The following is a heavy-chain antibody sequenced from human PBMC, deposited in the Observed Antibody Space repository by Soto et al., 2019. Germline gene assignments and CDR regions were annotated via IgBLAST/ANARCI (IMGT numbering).Heavy chain of an antibody. CDR2: IDPSDSYT. CDR1: GYSFTSYW. Sequence: PXDSLTISRKSTGYSFTSYWLSLVRQMPGKGLEWMGRIDPSDSYTNYSPSFQGHVTISADKSISTAYLQWSSLKASDTAMYYCARRGYSVQYGMDVWGQGTTVTVSS. CDR3: ARRGYSVQYGMDV. D-gene: IGHD5-12*01. V-gene: IGHV5-10-1*01. J-gene: IGHJ6*02.